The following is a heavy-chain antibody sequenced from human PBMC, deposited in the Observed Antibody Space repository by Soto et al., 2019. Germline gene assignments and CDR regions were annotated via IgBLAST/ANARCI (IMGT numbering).Heavy chain of an antibody. V-gene: IGHV1-2*04. CDR1: GYTFTGYY. CDR3: ARETIDYYYGMDV. CDR2: INPNSGGT. J-gene: IGHJ6*02. Sequence: ASVKVSCKASGYTFTGYYMHWVRQAPGQGLEWMGWINPNSGGTNYAQKFQGWVTMTRDTSISTAYIELSRLRSDDTAVYYCARETIDYYYGMDVWGQGTTVTVSS. D-gene: IGHD2-15*01.